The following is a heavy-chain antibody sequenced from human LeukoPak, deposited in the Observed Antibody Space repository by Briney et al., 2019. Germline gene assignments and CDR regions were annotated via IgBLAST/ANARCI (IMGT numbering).Heavy chain of an antibody. CDR3: ARVAVAGNLNNWFDP. V-gene: IGHV3-33*01. D-gene: IGHD6-19*01. CDR1: GFTFSSYG. Sequence: GGTLRLSCAASGFTFSSYGMHWVRQAPGKGLEWVALIWFDESNKYYADSVKGRLTISRDNSKNTLYLQMKSLRAEDTAVYYCARVAVAGNLNNWFDPWGQGTLVTVSS. J-gene: IGHJ5*02. CDR2: IWFDESNK.